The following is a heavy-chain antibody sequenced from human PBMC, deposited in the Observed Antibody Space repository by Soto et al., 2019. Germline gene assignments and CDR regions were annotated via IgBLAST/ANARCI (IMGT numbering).Heavy chain of an antibody. CDR2: IYYSGST. D-gene: IGHD3-3*01. CDR1: GGSISSGGYY. V-gene: IGHV4-31*03. Sequence: SETLSLTCTVSGGSISSGGYYWSWIRQHPGKGLEWIGYIYYSGSTYYNPSLKSRVTISVDTSKNQFSLKLSSVTAADTAVYYCARGRFITIFGVVHVSPGYFDYWGQGTLVTVSS. CDR3: ARGRFITIFGVVHVSPGYFDY. J-gene: IGHJ4*02.